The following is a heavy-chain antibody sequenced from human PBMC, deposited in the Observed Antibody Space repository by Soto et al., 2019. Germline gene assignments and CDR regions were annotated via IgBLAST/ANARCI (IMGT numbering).Heavy chain of an antibody. CDR1: GYTFSAYF. Sequence: ASVKVSCKASGYTFSAYFINWVRQAPGQGLEWLGWINTRSGDTKYAQKFQGRVTLTRDTSVRTAYLELSSLRSDDTAVYHCAILGYDATQALDYWSQGXLVTVYS. J-gene: IGHJ4*02. CDR3: AILGYDATQALDY. D-gene: IGHD5-12*01. V-gene: IGHV1-2*02. CDR2: INTRSGDT.